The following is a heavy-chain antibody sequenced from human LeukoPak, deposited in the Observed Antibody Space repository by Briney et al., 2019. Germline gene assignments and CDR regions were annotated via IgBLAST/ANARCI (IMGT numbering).Heavy chain of an antibody. V-gene: IGHV4-59*01. Sequence: TSETLSLTCTVSGGSISSYYWSWIRQPPGKGLEWIGYIYYSGSTNYNPSLKSRVTISVDTSKNQFSLKLSSVTAADTAVYYCARDQGRVGAYAFDIWGQGTMVTVSS. CDR1: GGSISSYY. D-gene: IGHD3-10*01. CDR3: ARDQGRVGAYAFDI. CDR2: IYYSGST. J-gene: IGHJ3*02.